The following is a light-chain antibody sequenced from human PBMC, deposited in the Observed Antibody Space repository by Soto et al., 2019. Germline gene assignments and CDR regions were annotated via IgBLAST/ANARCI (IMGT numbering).Light chain of an antibody. Sequence: QSVLTQPPSASGTPGQRVTISCSGSLSNIGSNFIYWYQQLPGSAPKLLINRNNERASGVPDRFSVSKSGTSASLAISGLRSADEADYHCAAWDDSLRGVVFGGGTKRTVL. CDR1: LSNIGSNF. CDR2: RNN. CDR3: AAWDDSLRGVV. V-gene: IGLV1-47*01. J-gene: IGLJ2*01.